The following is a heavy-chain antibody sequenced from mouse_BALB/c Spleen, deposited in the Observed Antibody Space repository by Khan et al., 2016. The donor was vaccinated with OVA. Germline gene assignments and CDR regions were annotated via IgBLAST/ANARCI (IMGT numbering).Heavy chain of an antibody. CDR1: GYSITSGYA. CDR2: ISYSDVT. V-gene: IGHV3-2*02. J-gene: IGHJ2*01. D-gene: IGHD1-1*01. Sequence: EVELVESGPGLVKPSQSLSLTCTVTGYSITSGYAWNWIRQFPGNKLEWMGYISYSDVTNYNPSLKSRISITRDTSKNEFFLQLNSVTTEDTATYYCARGNYYGHYVDYWGQGTTLTVSS. CDR3: ARGNYYGHYVDY.